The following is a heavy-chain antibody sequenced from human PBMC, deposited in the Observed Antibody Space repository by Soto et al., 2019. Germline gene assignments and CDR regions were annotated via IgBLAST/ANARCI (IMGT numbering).Heavy chain of an antibody. CDR3: ARGHDRSSWYVYFDY. D-gene: IGHD6-13*01. Sequence: QVQLQESGPGLVKPSETLSLTCTVSGGSISSYYWSWIRQPPGKGLEWIGYIYYSGSTNYNPSLKSRVTISVDTSKNHFSLKLSSVTAADTAVYYCARGHDRSSWYVYFDYWGQGTLVTVSS. CDR1: GGSISSYY. V-gene: IGHV4-59*01. J-gene: IGHJ4*02. CDR2: IYYSGST.